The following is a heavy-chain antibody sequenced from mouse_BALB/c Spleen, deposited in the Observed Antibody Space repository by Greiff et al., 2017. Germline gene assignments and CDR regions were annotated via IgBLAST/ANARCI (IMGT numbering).Heavy chain of an antibody. V-gene: IGHV1-20*02. Sequence: EVQGVESGPELVKPGASVKISCKASGYSFTGYFMNWVMQSHGKSLEWIGRINPYNGDTFYNQKFKGKATLTVDKSSSTAHMELRSLASEDSAVYYCARDYYGRIDYWGQGTTLTVSS. CDR1: GYSFTGYF. CDR2: INPYNGDT. J-gene: IGHJ2*01. CDR3: ARDYYGRIDY. D-gene: IGHD1-1*01.